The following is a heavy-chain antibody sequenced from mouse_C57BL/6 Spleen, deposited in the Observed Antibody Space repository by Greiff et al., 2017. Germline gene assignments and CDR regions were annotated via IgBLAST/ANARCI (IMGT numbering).Heavy chain of an antibody. D-gene: IGHD1-1*01. CDR2: IDPSDSYT. CDR3: ARRPSSYYYAMDY. CDR1: GYTFTSYW. J-gene: IGHJ4*01. Sequence: VKLQQPGAELVKPGASVKLSCKASGYTFTSYWMQWVKQRPGQGLEWIGEIDPSDSYTNYNQKFKGKATLTVDTSSSTAYMQLSSLTSEDSAVYYSARRPSSYYYAMDYWGQGTSVTVSS. V-gene: IGHV1-50*01.